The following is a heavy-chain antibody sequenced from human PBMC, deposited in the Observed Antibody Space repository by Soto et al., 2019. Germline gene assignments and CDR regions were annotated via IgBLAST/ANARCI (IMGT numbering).Heavy chain of an antibody. CDR1: GNTFTYRY. CDR2: ITPFSGDV. J-gene: IGHJ4*02. CDR3: AGGGAGSGPFTWELPDH. Sequence: QMQLVQSGAEVKKTGSSVTVSCKALGNTFTYRYLHWMRQAPGQALEWMGWITPFSGDVHYAQKFQERVTITRDRSINTAYMQMSSLRSEDTAMYFCAGGGAGSGPFTWELPDHWRQGTLVTVSA. V-gene: IGHV1-45*02. D-gene: IGHD1-26*01.